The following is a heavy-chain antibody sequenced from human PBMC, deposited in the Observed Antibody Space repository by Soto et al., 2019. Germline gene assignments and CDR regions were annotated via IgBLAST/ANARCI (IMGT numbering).Heavy chain of an antibody. Sequence: EVQLVESGGGLVQSGGSLRLSCAASGFTFSTYWMSWVRQGPGTGPEWVANIKQDGSERYYADSVKGRFTISRDNAKSSLYLQMTSLRAADTAVYHCANSLSAIPGDSWGQGTLVTVSS. V-gene: IGHV3-7*05. D-gene: IGHD2-2*01. CDR2: IKQDGSER. CDR1: GFTFSTYW. J-gene: IGHJ4*02. CDR3: ANSLSAIPGDS.